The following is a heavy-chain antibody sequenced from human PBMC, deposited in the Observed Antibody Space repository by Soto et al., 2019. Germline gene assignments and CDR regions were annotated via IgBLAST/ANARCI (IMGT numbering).Heavy chain of an antibody. Sequence: PSETLSLTCTVSGGSISSSSYYWGWVRQPPGKGLEWIGSIYHSGSTYYNPSLKSRVTMSVDTSKNQFSLKLSSVTAADTAVYYCARRYGGTLGYWGQGTLVTVSS. V-gene: IGHV4-39*07. CDR1: GGSISSSSYY. CDR3: ARRYGGTLGY. CDR2: IYHSGST. J-gene: IGHJ4*02. D-gene: IGHD4-17*01.